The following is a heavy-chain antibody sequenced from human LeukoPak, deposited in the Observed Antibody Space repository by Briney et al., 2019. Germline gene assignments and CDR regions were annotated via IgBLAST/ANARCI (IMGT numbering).Heavy chain of an antibody. CDR3: VRDMEPLRYFDT. CDR2: ISKNTVDT. CDR1: GFNFSRYA. V-gene: IGHV3-23*01. J-gene: IGHJ4*02. Sequence: GGSLRLSCTGSGFNFSRYAVSWVRQAPGKGLEWVSAISKNTVDTYYADSVKGRLTISRDSSKNTVYLQMNSLRAEDTAVYYCVRDMEPLRYFDTWGQGTLVTVSS. D-gene: IGHD3-9*01.